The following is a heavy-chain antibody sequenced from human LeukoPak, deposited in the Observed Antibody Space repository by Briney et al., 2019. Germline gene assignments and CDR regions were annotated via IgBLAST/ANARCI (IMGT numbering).Heavy chain of an antibody. CDR2: INYSGST. Sequence: SETLSLICTVSGGSISSYYWSWIRQPPGKGLEWIGSINYSGSTNYNPSLKSRVTISVDTSKNQFSLKLSSVTAADTAVYYCAGGSYYYYYMAVWGQGTLVTVSS. CDR1: GGSISSYY. V-gene: IGHV4-59*01. CDR3: AGGSYYYYYMAV. J-gene: IGHJ6*03.